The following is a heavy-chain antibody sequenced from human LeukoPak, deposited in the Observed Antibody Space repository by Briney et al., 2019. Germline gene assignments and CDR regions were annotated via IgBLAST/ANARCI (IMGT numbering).Heavy chain of an antibody. CDR3: ARARNYYDSSDYYYEGDAFDI. CDR2: IYYSGST. CDR1: GGSFSGYY. D-gene: IGHD3-22*01. J-gene: IGHJ3*02. Sequence: SETLSLTCAVYGGSFSGYYWTWIRKPPGKGLECIGYIYYSGSTHYNPSLKSRVTISVDTSKNQFSLKLSSVTAADTAVYFCARARNYYDSSDYYYEGDAFDIWGQGTMVTVSS. V-gene: IGHV4-59*01.